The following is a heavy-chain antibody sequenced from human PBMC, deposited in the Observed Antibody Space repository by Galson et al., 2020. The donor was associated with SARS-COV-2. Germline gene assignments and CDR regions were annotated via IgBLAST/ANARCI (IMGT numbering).Heavy chain of an antibody. CDR1: GFTFSRYA. CDR3: AKGRGNDYGDQLDF. V-gene: IGHV3-23*01. D-gene: IGHD4-17*01. Sequence: GGSLRLSCAASGFTFSRYAMAWVRQAPGKGLEWVSGISGGGGSTYYADSVKGRFTISRDISQNTVYLQMSSLRAEDTAVYCCAKGRGNDYGDQLDFWGQGTQVAVSS. J-gene: IGHJ4*02. CDR2: ISGGGGST.